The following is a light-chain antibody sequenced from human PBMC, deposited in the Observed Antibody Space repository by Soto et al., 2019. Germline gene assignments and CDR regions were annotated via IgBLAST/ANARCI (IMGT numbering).Light chain of an antibody. Sequence: DIQMTQSPSSLSASIGDRVTITCQASQDITNFFNWYQQKPGKAPKLLIYDASSLKTGVPSRFSGSGSGTDFTLTISSLQPEDFATYYCQQYDKFPYTFGQGTKLEIK. J-gene: IGKJ2*01. V-gene: IGKV1-33*01. CDR1: QDITNF. CDR2: DAS. CDR3: QQYDKFPYT.